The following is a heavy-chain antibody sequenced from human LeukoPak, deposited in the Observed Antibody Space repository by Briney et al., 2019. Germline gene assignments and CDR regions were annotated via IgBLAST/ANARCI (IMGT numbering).Heavy chain of an antibody. V-gene: IGHV1-8*01. CDR2: MNPNSGNT. CDR3: ARSELSCSGGSCPTRYAFDI. D-gene: IGHD2-15*01. J-gene: IGHJ3*02. CDR1: GYTFTSYD. Sequence: ASVKVSCKASGYTFTSYDINWVRQATGQGLEWMGWMNPNSGNTGYAQKFQGRVTMTRNTSISTAYMELSSLRSEDTAVYYCARSELSCSGGSCPTRYAFDIWGQGTVVTASS.